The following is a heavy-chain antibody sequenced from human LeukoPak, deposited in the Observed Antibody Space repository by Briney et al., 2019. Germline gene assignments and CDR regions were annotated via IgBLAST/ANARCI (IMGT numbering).Heavy chain of an antibody. D-gene: IGHD4-17*01. CDR1: GGTFSSYA. V-gene: IGHV1-69*13. J-gene: IGHJ5*02. CDR3: ARANYGDYPLGP. CDR2: IIPIFGTA. Sequence: ASVTVSCKASGGTFSSYAISWVRQAPGQGLEWMGGIIPIFGTANYAQKFQGRVTITADESTSTAYMELSSLRSEDTAVYYCARANYGDYPLGPWGQGTLVTVSS.